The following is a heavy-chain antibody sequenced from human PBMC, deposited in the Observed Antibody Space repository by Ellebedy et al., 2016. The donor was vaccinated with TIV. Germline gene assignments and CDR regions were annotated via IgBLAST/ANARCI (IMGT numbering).Heavy chain of an antibody. D-gene: IGHD3-22*01. V-gene: IGHV3-23*01. Sequence: GESLKISXAASGFTFSSYAMNWVRQAPGKGLEWVSGTSGSGDTTYYADSVKGRFTISRDNSKNTLYLQMNSLRAEDTAVYYCARTPESSGYYYMGGDYFDYWGQGTLVTVS. CDR1: GFTFSSYA. CDR2: TSGSGDTT. CDR3: ARTPESSGYYYMGGDYFDY. J-gene: IGHJ4*02.